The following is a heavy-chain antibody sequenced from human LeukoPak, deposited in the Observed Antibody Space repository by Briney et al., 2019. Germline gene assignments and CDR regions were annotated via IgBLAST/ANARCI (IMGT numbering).Heavy chain of an antibody. D-gene: IGHD6-13*01. CDR3: ASGYSSTQRALGY. CDR1: GYSFTSYW. CDR2: IYPGDSDT. Sequence: GESLKISCKGSGYSFTSYWIGWVRQMPGKGPEWMGIIYPGDSDTRYSPSFQGQVTISADKSISTAYLQWSSLKASDTAMYYCASGYSSTQRALGYWGQGTLVTVSS. J-gene: IGHJ4*02. V-gene: IGHV5-51*01.